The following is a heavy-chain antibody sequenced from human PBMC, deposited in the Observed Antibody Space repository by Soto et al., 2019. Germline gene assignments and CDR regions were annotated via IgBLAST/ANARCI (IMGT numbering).Heavy chain of an antibody. V-gene: IGHV1-2*02. D-gene: IGHD1-1*01. CDR3: AREPATAKPEGVDF. CDR2: INPNSGGT. CDR1: GYTFSDYY. J-gene: IGHJ4*02. Sequence: QVQLVQSGAEVRKPWASVKVSCKASGYTFSDYYIHWVRQAPGQGLEWMGWINPNSGGTKYAPKFQGGVTMTRDTSITTAYRELSRLRSGDTVVYYCAREPATAKPEGVDFWGQGTLVTVSS.